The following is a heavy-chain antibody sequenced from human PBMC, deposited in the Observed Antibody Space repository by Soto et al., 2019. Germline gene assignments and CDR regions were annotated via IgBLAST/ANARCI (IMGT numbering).Heavy chain of an antibody. CDR3: ARDRYGDFVYYFDY. D-gene: IGHD4-17*01. CDR2: ISYDGSNK. Sequence: GGSLRLSYAASGFTFSSFAMHWVRQAPGKGLEWVAVISYDGSNKYYADSVKGRFTISRDNSKNTLYLQTNSLRAEDTAVYYCARDRYGDFVYYFDYWGQGTLVTVSS. CDR1: GFTFSSFA. V-gene: IGHV3-30-3*01. J-gene: IGHJ4*02.